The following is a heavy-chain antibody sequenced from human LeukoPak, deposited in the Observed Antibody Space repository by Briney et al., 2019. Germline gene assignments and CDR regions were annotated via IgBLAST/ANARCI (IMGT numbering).Heavy chain of an antibody. J-gene: IGHJ4*02. V-gene: IGHV1-18*01. Sequence: ASVKVSCKASGYTFTSYGISWVRQAPGQGLEWMGWISAYNGNTNYAQKLQGRVTMTEDTSTDTAYMELSSLRSEDTAVYYCATDFGSSYGDYYFDYWGQGTLVTVSS. CDR1: GYTFTSYG. D-gene: IGHD4-17*01. CDR2: ISAYNGNT. CDR3: ATDFGSSYGDYYFDY.